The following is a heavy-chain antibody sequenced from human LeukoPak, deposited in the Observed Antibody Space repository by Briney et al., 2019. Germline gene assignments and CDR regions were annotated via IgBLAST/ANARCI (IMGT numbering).Heavy chain of an antibody. CDR1: GFTFDDYT. Sequence: GGSLRLSCAASGFTFDDYTMHWVRQAPGKGLEWVSLISWDGGSTYYADSVKGRFTISRDNSKNSLYLQMNSLRAEDTAVYYCARDRSITMVRGPFDPWGQGTLVTVSS. D-gene: IGHD3-10*01. CDR2: ISWDGGST. V-gene: IGHV3-43D*04. CDR3: ARDRSITMVRGPFDP. J-gene: IGHJ5*02.